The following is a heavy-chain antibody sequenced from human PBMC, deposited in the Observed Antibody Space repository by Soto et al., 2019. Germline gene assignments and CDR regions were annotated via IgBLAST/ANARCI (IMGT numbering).Heavy chain of an antibody. Sequence: QLQLQESGPGLVKPSETLSLTCTVSSGSISSSSYYWGWIRQPPGKGLEWIGSIYYSGSTYYNPSLKSRVTISVDTSKNQFSLKLSSVTAADTAVYYCARGPTIFGVAINDYYFDYWGQGSLVTVSS. V-gene: IGHV4-39*01. D-gene: IGHD3-3*01. CDR1: SGSISSSSYY. J-gene: IGHJ4*02. CDR3: ARGPTIFGVAINDYYFDY. CDR2: IYYSGST.